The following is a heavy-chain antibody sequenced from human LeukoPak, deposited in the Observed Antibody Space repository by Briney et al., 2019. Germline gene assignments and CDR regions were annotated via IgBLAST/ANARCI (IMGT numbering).Heavy chain of an antibody. CDR3: ARDLIAVAGISND. Sequence: GGSLRLSCAASGFTFSSYSINWVRQAPGKGLEWVSSISSSSSYIYYADSVKGRFTISRDNAKNSLYLQMSSLRAEDTAVYYCARDLIAVAGISNDWGQGTLVTVSS. J-gene: IGHJ4*02. CDR1: GFTFSSYS. D-gene: IGHD6-19*01. V-gene: IGHV3-21*01. CDR2: ISSSSSYI.